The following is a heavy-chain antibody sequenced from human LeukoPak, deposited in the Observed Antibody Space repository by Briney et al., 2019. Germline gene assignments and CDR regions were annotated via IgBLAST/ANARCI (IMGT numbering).Heavy chain of an antibody. J-gene: IGHJ4*02. V-gene: IGHV3-7*01. D-gene: IGHD2-2*01. CDR3: ARENSHQLPYTLDY. CDR1: GFTFSSYW. Sequence: GGSLGLSCAASGFTFSSYWMSWVRQAPGKGLEWVANIKQDGSEKYSVGSVKGRFTISRDNAKNSLYLQMNSLRAEDTAVYYCARENSHQLPYTLDYWGQGTLVTVSS. CDR2: IKQDGSEK.